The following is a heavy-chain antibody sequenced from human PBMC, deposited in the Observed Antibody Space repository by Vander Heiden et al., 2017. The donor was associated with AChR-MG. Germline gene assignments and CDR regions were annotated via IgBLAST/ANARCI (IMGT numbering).Heavy chain of an antibody. J-gene: IGHJ6*02. CDR3: ARVRAVGATTYYYGMDV. Sequence: EVQLVESGGGLDQPGGSLRLSCAASGFTVSSNYMSWVRQAPGKGLEWVSVIYSGGSTYYADSVKGRFTISRDNSKNTLYLQMNSLRAEDTAVYYCARVRAVGATTYYYGMDVWGQGTTVTVSS. V-gene: IGHV3-66*02. D-gene: IGHD1-26*01. CDR1: GFTVSSNY. CDR2: IYSGGST.